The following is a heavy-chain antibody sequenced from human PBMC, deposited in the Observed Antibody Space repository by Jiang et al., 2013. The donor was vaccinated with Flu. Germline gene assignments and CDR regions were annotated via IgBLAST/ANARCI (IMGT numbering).Heavy chain of an antibody. CDR1: GESLNGNY. V-gene: IGHV4-34*01. D-gene: IGHD2-21*02. CDR2: INHSGSA. Sequence: LLKPSETLSLTCAVFGESLNGNYWSWIRQPPGKGLEWVGDINHSGSANYNPSLKSRVTISVDTSKKQFSLKLRSVTAADTAVYYCASGDSDWFDPWGQGTLVTVSS. J-gene: IGHJ5*02. CDR3: ASGDSDWFDP.